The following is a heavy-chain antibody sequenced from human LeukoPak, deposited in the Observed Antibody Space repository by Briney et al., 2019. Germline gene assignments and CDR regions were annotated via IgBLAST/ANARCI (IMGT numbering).Heavy chain of an antibody. J-gene: IGHJ4*02. CDR3: ATGGNSLAY. CDR1: GFTFSNYE. V-gene: IGHV3-48*03. D-gene: IGHD1-26*01. CDR2: ISSGGSTV. Sequence: PGGSLRLSCAASGFTFSNYEMNWVRQAPGRGLEWVSTISSGGSTVYYADSVKGRFTISRDNAKKSLSLQMNSLRAEDTAVYYCATGGNSLAYWGQGTLVTVSS.